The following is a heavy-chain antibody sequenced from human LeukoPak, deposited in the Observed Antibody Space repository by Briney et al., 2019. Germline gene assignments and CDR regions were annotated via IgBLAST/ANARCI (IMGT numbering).Heavy chain of an antibody. CDR3: ARPRYYYDSSGYYPPYYYYYYMDV. V-gene: IGHV3-23*01. CDR1: GFTFSTYG. CDR2: ISGSGGST. D-gene: IGHD3-22*01. Sequence: GGTLRLSCAAYGFTFSTYGMSWVRQAPGKGLEWVSAISGSGGSTYYADSVKGRFTISRDNSKNTLYLQMNSLRAEDTAVYYCARPRYYYDSSGYYPPYYYYYYMDVWGKGTTVTVSS. J-gene: IGHJ6*03.